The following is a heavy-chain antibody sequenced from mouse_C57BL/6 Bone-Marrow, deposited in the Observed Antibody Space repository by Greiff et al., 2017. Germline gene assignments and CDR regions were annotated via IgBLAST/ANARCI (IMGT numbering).Heavy chain of an antibody. Sequence: QVQLQQPGAELVKPGASVTLSCEASGYTFTSYWMQWVKQRPGQGLEWIGEIDPSDSYTNYNQKFKGKATLTVDTSSSTAYMQLSSLTSEDSAVYYCARSGGFAYWGQGTLVTVSA. D-gene: IGHD3-1*01. V-gene: IGHV1-50*01. CDR2: IDPSDSYT. CDR1: GYTFTSYW. CDR3: ARSGGFAY. J-gene: IGHJ3*01.